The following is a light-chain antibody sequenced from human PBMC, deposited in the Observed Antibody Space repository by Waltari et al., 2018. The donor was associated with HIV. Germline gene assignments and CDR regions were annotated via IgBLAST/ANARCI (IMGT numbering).Light chain of an antibody. Sequence: KVMTQSPATLSVSPGESATFTCRASQSVNNNLAWYQQKPGQAPRLLIYDASTRATNIPARFSGSGSGTDVTLTISSLQSEDFAVYCCQQYANWPFTFGQGTRLEIK. J-gene: IGKJ5*01. CDR3: QQYANWPFT. V-gene: IGKV3-15*01. CDR1: QSVNNN. CDR2: DAS.